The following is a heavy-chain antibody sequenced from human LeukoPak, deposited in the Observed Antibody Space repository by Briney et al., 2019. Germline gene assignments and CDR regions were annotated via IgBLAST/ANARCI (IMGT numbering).Heavy chain of an antibody. CDR2: ISYDGSNR. CDR3: ARNPGRTLVVVTAVDY. V-gene: IGHV3-30-3*01. Sequence: GGSLRLSCAASGFTFSSHAMHWVRQAPGKGLEWVGVISYDGSNRYYGDSAKGRFTITRDNSKNTLYVQMNSLRVEDTAVYYCARNPGRTLVVVTAVDYWGQGTLVTVSS. J-gene: IGHJ4*02. D-gene: IGHD2-21*02. CDR1: GFTFSSHA.